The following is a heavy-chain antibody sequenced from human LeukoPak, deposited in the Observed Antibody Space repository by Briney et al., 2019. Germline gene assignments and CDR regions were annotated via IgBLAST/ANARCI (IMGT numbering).Heavy chain of an antibody. D-gene: IGHD3-22*01. V-gene: IGHV3-23*01. Sequence: GGSLRLSCVASEFTFSVYAMSWVRQAPGKGLEWVSAISGSGGSTYYADSVKGRFTISRDNSKNTLFLQMNSLRAEDTAVYYCAKCLDYYDSSGYFYYYYMDVWGKGTTVTVSS. J-gene: IGHJ6*03. CDR1: EFTFSVYA. CDR3: AKCLDYYDSSGYFYYYYMDV. CDR2: ISGSGGST.